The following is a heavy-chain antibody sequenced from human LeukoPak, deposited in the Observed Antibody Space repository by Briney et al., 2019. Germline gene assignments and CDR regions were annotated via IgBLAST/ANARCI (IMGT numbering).Heavy chain of an antibody. V-gene: IGHV4-38-2*02. CDR1: GYSISSGYY. Sequence: PSETLSLTCTVSGYSISSGYYWGWIRQPPGKGLEWIGRIYHSGSTYYNPSLKSRVTISVDTSKNQFSLKLSSVTAADTAVYYCARVFDFWSGYYPNWFDPWGQGTLVTVSS. CDR3: ARVFDFWSGYYPNWFDP. J-gene: IGHJ5*02. D-gene: IGHD3-3*01. CDR2: IYHSGST.